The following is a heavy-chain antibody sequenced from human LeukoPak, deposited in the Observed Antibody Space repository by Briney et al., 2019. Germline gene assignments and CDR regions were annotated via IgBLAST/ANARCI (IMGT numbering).Heavy chain of an antibody. D-gene: IGHD3-3*01. Sequence: GGSLRLSCAASGFTVSSNYMSWVRQAPGKGLEWVSVIYSGGSTYYTDSVKGRFTISRDNSKNTLYLQMNSLRAEDTAVYYCARATYDFWSGPNFDYWGQGTLVTVSS. CDR1: GFTVSSNY. CDR3: ARATYDFWSGPNFDY. CDR2: IYSGGST. V-gene: IGHV3-53*01. J-gene: IGHJ4*02.